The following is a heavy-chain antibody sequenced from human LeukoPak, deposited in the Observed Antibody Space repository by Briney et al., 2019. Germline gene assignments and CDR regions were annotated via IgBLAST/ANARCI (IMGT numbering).Heavy chain of an antibody. V-gene: IGHV3-20*04. CDR2: INWNGGST. CDR3: ARQNHSDYDAWVDY. D-gene: IGHD5-12*01. CDR1: GFTFDDYG. Sequence: GGSLRLSCAASGFTFDDYGMSWVRQAPGKGLEWVSGINWNGGSTGYADSVKGRFTISRDNAKNSLYLQMNSLRAEDTALYYCARQNHSDYDAWVDYWGQGTLVTVSS. J-gene: IGHJ4*02.